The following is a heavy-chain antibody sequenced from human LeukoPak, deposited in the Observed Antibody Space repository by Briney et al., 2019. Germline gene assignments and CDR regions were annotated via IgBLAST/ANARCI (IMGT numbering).Heavy chain of an antibody. CDR1: GGSISSYY. CDR2: IYYSGGT. V-gene: IGHV4-59*01. D-gene: IGHD3-3*01. CDR3: ARGADDFWSGYYLPSYYFDY. J-gene: IGHJ4*02. Sequence: SETLSLTCTVSGGSISSYYWSWIRQPPGKGLEWIGYIYYSGGTNYNPSLKSRVTISVDTSKNQFSLKLSSVTAADTAVYYCARGADDFWSGYYLPSYYFDYWGQGTLVTVSS.